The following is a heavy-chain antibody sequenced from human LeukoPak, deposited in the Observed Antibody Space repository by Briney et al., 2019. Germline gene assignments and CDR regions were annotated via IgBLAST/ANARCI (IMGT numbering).Heavy chain of an antibody. CDR3: AKSAYYYDSSYFDY. CDR2: ISSSSSYI. CDR1: GFTFSSYS. D-gene: IGHD3-22*01. J-gene: IGHJ4*02. Sequence: GGSLRLSCAASGFTFSSYSMNWVRQAPGKGLEWVSSISSSSSYIYYADSVKGRFTISRDNSKNTLYLQMNSLRAEDTAVYYCAKSAYYYDSSYFDYWGQGTLVTVSS. V-gene: IGHV3-21*04.